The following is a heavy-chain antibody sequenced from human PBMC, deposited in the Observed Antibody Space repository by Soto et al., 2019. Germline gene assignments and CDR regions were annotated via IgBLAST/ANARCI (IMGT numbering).Heavy chain of an antibody. CDR3: ARDRLTIFYSGLDDYYYYYGMDV. D-gene: IGHD3-9*01. V-gene: IGHV1-2*02. Sequence: ASVKVSCKASGYTFTGYYMHWVRQAPGQGLEWMGWINPNSGGTNYAQKFQGRVTMTRDTSISTAYMELSRLRSDDTAVYYCARDRLTIFYSGLDDYYYYYGMDVWGQGTTVTV. J-gene: IGHJ6*02. CDR2: INPNSGGT. CDR1: GYTFTGYY.